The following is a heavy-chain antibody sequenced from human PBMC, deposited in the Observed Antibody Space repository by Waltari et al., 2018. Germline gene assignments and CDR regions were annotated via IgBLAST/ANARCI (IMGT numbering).Heavy chain of an antibody. J-gene: IGHJ4*02. D-gene: IGHD3-22*01. CDR3: AAINYYDSSGYRDY. CDR1: GFTFTSSA. V-gene: IGHV1-58*01. Sequence: QMQLVQSGPEVKKPGTSVKVSCKASGFTFTSSAVPLLRQERGQRLEWIGWIVVGSGNTNYAQKFQERVTITRDMSTSTAYMELSSLRSEDTAVYYCAAINYYDSSGYRDYWGQGTLVTVSS. CDR2: IVVGSGNT.